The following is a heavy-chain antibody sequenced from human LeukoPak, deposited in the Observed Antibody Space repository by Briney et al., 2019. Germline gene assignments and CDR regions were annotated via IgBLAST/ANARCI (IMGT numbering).Heavy chain of an antibody. CDR1: GFTFSSYW. Sequence: GGSLRLSCAASGFTFSSYWMSWVRQAPGKGLEWVANIKPDGSEKYYADSVKGRFTISRDNSKNTLYLQMNSLRAEDTAVYYCAKSYGGYGDYVDYWGQGTLVTVSS. D-gene: IGHD4-17*01. CDR3: AKSYGGYGDYVDY. CDR2: IKPDGSEK. J-gene: IGHJ4*02. V-gene: IGHV3-7*01.